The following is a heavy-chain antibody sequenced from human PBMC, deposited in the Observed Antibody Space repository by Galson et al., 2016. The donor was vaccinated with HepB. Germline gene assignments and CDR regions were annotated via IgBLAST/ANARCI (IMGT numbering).Heavy chain of an antibody. CDR1: GYSFSTYW. Sequence: QSGAEVKKPGESLKIACKASGYSFSTYWIAWVRQMPGKGLEWMGIIYPGDSDTRYSPSVQGQVTISADKSITTAYLEWSSLKAPDTAIYYCATETPSNVGQNSFRFGYFQHWGQGTLVTVSS. CDR2: IYPGDSDT. V-gene: IGHV5-51*03. D-gene: IGHD3-16*01. CDR3: ATETPSNVGQNSFRFGYFQH. J-gene: IGHJ1*01.